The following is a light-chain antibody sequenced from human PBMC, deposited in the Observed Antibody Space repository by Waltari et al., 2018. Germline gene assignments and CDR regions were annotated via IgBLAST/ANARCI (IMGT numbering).Light chain of an antibody. CDR2: GAS. CDR3: QQYVKSPYT. CDR1: QSVRYSS. J-gene: IGKJ5*01. V-gene: IGKV3-20*01. Sequence: VVLTQSPGTLSLSPGETVTLTCRASQSVRYSSTAWYQQKPGQAPRLLIYGASRRATGVPDRFSARGSGTDFALTITSLDPEDFVVYLCQQYVKSPYTFGQGTRL.